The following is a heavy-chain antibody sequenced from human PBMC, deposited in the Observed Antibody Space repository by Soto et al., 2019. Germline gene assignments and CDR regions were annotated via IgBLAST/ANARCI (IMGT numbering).Heavy chain of an antibody. CDR2: IYSGGST. V-gene: IGHV3-53*01. CDR1: GFTVSSNY. D-gene: IGHD2-21*02. CDR3: ARDHDGLLNWFDP. J-gene: IGHJ5*02. Sequence: EVQLVESGGGLIQPGGSLRLSCAASGFTVSSNYMSWVRQAPGKGLEWVPVIYSGGSTYYADSVKARFTISRDNSKNTLYLQMNSLRAEDTAVYYCARDHDGLLNWFDPWGQGPLVTVSS.